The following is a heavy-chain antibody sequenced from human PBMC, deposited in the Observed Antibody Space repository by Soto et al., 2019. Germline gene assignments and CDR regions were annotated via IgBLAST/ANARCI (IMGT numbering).Heavy chain of an antibody. CDR2: IYYSGST. CDR3: ARHRGSSSWVTSFYYYGMDV. V-gene: IGHV4-39*01. CDR1: GGSISSSSYY. J-gene: IGHJ6*02. D-gene: IGHD6-13*01. Sequence: SSETLSLTCTVSGGSISSSSYYWGWIRQPPGKGLEWIGSIYYSGSTYYNPSLKSRVTISVDTSKNQFSLKLSSVTAADTAVYYCARHRGSSSWVTSFYYYGMDVWGQGTTVTVSS.